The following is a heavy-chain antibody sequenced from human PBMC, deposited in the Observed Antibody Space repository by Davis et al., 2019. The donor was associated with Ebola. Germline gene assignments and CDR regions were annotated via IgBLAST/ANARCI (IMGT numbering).Heavy chain of an antibody. D-gene: IGHD3-22*01. V-gene: IGHV1-18*01. CDR1: GCTFTSYG. Sequence: ASVKVSCKASGCTFTSYGISLVRQAPGQGLEWMGWISAYNGNTNYAQKLQGRVTMTTDTSTSTAYMELRSLRSDDTAVYYCARGHYYDSSGYYGHWGQGTLVTVSS. J-gene: IGHJ4*02. CDR3: ARGHYYDSSGYYGH. CDR2: ISAYNGNT.